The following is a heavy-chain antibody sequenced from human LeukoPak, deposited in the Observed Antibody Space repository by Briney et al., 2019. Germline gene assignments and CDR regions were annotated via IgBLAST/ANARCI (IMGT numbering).Heavy chain of an antibody. CDR1: GFIFRSYA. D-gene: IGHD3-10*02. V-gene: IGHV3-48*03. CDR2: ISSSGSTI. Sequence: PGGSLRLSCAASGFIFRSYAMSWVRQAPGKGLEWVSYISSSGSTIYYADSVRGRFTISRDNAKNSLYLQMNSLRAEDTAVYYCAELGITMIGGVWGKGTTVTISS. CDR3: AELGITMIGGV. J-gene: IGHJ6*04.